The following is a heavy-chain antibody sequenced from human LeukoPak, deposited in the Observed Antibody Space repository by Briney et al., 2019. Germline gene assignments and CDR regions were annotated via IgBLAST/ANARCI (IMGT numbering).Heavy chain of an antibody. V-gene: IGHV3-48*01. CDR1: GFTFSTYG. CDR3: ARGYCIGTTCLEGWHFDY. D-gene: IGHD2-2*01. Sequence: GGSLRLSCVASGFTFSTYGMIWVRQAPGKGLEWVSYVSGSSTNIYYADSVKGRFTISRDSAKNSLYLQMNSLRAEDTAVYYCARGYCIGTTCLEGWHFDYWGQGTLVTVSS. CDR2: VSGSSTNI. J-gene: IGHJ4*02.